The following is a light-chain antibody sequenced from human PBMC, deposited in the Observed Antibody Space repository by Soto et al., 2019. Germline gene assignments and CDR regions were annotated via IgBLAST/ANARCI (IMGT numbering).Light chain of an antibody. Sequence: QCVLTQPPSVSGAPGQRVTISCTGSSSNIGAGYDVHWYQQLPGTAPKLLIYGNSNRPSGVPDRFSGSKSGTSASLAITGLQAEDEADYYCQSYDSSLSGSIVFGTETKVTVL. CDR2: GNS. CDR3: QSYDSSLSGSIV. V-gene: IGLV1-40*01. J-gene: IGLJ1*01. CDR1: SSNIGAGYD.